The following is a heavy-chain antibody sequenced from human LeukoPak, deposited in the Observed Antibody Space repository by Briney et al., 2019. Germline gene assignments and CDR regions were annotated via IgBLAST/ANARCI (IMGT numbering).Heavy chain of an antibody. CDR3: ARQGGMVRGTIGY. J-gene: IGHJ4*02. CDR1: GGSIRSGGYY. CDR2: IYYSGST. D-gene: IGHD3-10*01. V-gene: IGHV4-39*01. Sequence: SETLSLTCTVSGGSIRSGGYYWGWIRQPPGKGMEWIATIYYSGSTYYNPSLKSRVTISVDTSKNQFSLKLSSVTAADTAVYYCARQGGMVRGTIGYWGQGTLVTVSS.